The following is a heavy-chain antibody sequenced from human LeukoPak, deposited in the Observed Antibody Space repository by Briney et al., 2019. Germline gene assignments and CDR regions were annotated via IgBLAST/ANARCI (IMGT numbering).Heavy chain of an antibody. D-gene: IGHD1-1*01. CDR2: ISAYNGNT. CDR3: ARVRTGTTVWGLYYYYFGMDV. CDR1: GYTFTSYG. J-gene: IGHJ6*02. Sequence: GAAVKDSCKASGYTFTSYGISWVRQPPGQGLEWMGWISAYNGNTNYAQKLQGRVTMTTDTSTSTAYMELRSLRTDDTAVYYCARVRTGTTVWGLYYYYFGMDVWDQGTTATVTS. V-gene: IGHV1-18*01.